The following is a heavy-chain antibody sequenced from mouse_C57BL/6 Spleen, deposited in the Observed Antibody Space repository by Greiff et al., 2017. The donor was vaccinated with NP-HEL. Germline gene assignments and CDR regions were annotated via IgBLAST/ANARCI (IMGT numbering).Heavy chain of an antibody. J-gene: IGHJ3*01. D-gene: IGHD1-1*01. CDR3: ASHYGSSSAWFAY. V-gene: IGHV1-7*01. Sequence: VQLQQSGAELAKPGASVKLSCKASGYTFTSYWMHWVKQRPGQGLEWIGYINPSSGYTKYNQKFKDKATLTADKSSSTAYMQLSSLTYEDAAVYYWASHYGSSSAWFAYWGQGTLVTVSA. CDR2: INPSSGYT. CDR1: GYTFTSYW.